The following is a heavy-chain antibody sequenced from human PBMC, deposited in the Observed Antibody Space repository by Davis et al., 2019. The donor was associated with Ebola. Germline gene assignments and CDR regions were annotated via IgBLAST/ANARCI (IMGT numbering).Heavy chain of an antibody. D-gene: IGHD6-19*01. CDR3: ASEGVRAVAESGANDY. V-gene: IGHV3-23*01. J-gene: IGHJ4*02. Sequence: GESLKISCAASGFTFSSYAMRWVRQAPGKGLEWVSAISGSGGSKSYADSVQGRFTISRDNSKNSLYLQMNSLRSEDTAVYYCASEGVRAVAESGANDYWGQGTLVTVSS. CDR1: GFTFSSYA. CDR2: ISGSGGSK.